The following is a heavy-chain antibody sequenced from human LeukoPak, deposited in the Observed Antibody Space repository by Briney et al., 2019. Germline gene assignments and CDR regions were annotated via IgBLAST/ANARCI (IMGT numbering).Heavy chain of an antibody. J-gene: IGHJ4*02. Sequence: GGSLRLSCAASGFTVSTKYMNWVRQAPGKGLEWVSIIYDGGSTYYAEAVRGRFVISRDNSENTLYLHMSNLRAEDTAMYYCTTSYGTKRYFFDNWGQGTLVAVSS. CDR1: GFTVSTKY. V-gene: IGHV3-66*01. D-gene: IGHD3-9*01. CDR3: TTSYGTKRYFFDN. CDR2: IYDGGST.